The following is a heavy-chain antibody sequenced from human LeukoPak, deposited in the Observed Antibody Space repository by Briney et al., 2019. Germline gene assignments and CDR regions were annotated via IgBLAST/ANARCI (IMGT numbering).Heavy chain of an antibody. V-gene: IGHV3-9*01. CDR3: AKDKYSSSWYYFDY. J-gene: IGHJ4*02. D-gene: IGHD6-13*01. CDR2: ISWNSGSI. CDR1: GFTFDDHG. Sequence: GRSLRLSCAASGFTFDDHGMHWVRQAPGKGLEWVSGISWNSGSIGYADSVKGRLTISRDNAKNSLYLQMNSLRAEDTALYYCAKDKYSSSWYYFDYWGQGTLVTVSS.